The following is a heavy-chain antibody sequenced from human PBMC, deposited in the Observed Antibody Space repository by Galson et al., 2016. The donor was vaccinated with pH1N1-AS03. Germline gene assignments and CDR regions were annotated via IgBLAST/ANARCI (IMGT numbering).Heavy chain of an antibody. J-gene: IGHJ4*02. Sequence: LSLTCTVSGGSFSSHCWSWIRQPPGKGLEWIGYICNSGSTDYTPSLESRVTISIDTSKSQFSLRLSSVTAADTAIYYCARGRGSSNLDPVGYWGQGILVTVSS. V-gene: IGHV4-59*11. D-gene: IGHD3-10*01. CDR1: GGSFSSHC. CDR2: ICNSGST. CDR3: ARGRGSSNLDPVGY.